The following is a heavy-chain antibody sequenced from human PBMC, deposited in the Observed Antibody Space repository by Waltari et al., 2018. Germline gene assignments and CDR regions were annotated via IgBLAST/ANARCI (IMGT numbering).Heavy chain of an antibody. J-gene: IGHJ5*02. D-gene: IGHD3-10*01. CDR3: ARGGELLWFGESEPKFDP. Sequence: QVQLVQSGAEVKKPGASVKVSCKASGYTFTGYYMHWVRQAPGQGLEWMGWINPNSGGTNYAQKFQGRVTMTRDTSISTAYMELSRLRSDDTAVYYCARGGELLWFGESEPKFDPWGQGTLVTVSS. CDR1: GYTFTGYY. CDR2: INPNSGGT. V-gene: IGHV1-2*02.